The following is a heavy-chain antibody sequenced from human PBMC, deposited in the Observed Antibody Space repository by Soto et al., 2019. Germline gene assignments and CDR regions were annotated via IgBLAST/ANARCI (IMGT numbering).Heavy chain of an antibody. CDR1: GGSISTYY. CDR3: ARGEPYYYDTSGFEYIDYFGL. J-gene: IGHJ4*02. Sequence: ASQSLCLTCTVSGGSISTYYWSWIRQTPGKGLERIGFIYYDGRTNFNLSLKSRVSIFVDTSKNRFSLKLNSVTAADTAVYLCARGEPYYYDTSGFEYIDYFGLWGRGIPGTVSS. V-gene: IGHV4-59*12. CDR2: IYYDGRT. D-gene: IGHD3-22*01.